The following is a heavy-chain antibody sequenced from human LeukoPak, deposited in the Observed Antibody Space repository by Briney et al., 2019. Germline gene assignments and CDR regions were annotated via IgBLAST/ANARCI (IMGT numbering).Heavy chain of an antibody. CDR3: ARTTSAAYYFYYMDV. CDR1: GGTFSSYA. CDR2: IIPIFGTA. Sequence: SVKVSCKASGGTFSSYATSWVRQAPGQGLEWMGGIIPIFGTANYAQKFQGRVTITADESTSTAYMELSSLTSEDTAVYYCARTTSAAYYFYYMDVWGKGTTVTISS. D-gene: IGHD1-14*01. J-gene: IGHJ6*03. V-gene: IGHV1-69*13.